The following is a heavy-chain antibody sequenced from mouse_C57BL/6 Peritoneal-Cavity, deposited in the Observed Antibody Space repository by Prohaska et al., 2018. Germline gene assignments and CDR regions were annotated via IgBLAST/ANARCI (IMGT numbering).Heavy chain of an antibody. CDR2: IDPYDSYT. D-gene: IGHD2-5*01. CDR1: GYTFTSYW. CDR3: ARGTIVTNYYSMGY. V-gene: IGHV1-69*01. J-gene: IGHJ4*01. Sequence: QVQLQQPGAELVMPGASVKLSCTASGYTFTSYWLHWVKQRPGQGLEWIGEIDPYDSYTNYNQKFKGKDTLTVDKSSRTAYMQLSRLTSEDSAVYYCARGTIVTNYYSMGYWGQGTSVTVSS.